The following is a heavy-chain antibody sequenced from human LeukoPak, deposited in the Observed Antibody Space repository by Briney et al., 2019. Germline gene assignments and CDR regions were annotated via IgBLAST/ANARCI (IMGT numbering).Heavy chain of an antibody. CDR3: AIPQGGRGAADQKGDWFDP. D-gene: IGHD1-26*01. Sequence: GASVKVSCKASGYTFTNYDINWVRQATGQGLEWMGWMNPNSGNTGYAQKFQGRVTMTRNTSISTAYMELSSLRSEDTAVYYCAIPQGGRGAADQKGDWFDPWGQGTLVTVSS. V-gene: IGHV1-8*01. CDR1: GYTFTNYD. J-gene: IGHJ5*02. CDR2: MNPNSGNT.